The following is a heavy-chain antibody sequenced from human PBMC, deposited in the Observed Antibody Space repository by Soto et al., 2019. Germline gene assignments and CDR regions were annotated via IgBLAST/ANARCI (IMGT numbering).Heavy chain of an antibody. Sequence: QVQLVESGGGVVQPGRSLRLSCAASGFTFSSYGMHWVRQAPGKGLEWVAVISYDGSNKYYADSVKGRFTISRDNSKNTLCLQMNSRTAEETAVFYCAKDLLGPGRAYGIDVWGQGTTVTVSS. V-gene: IGHV3-30*18. J-gene: IGHJ6*02. CDR2: ISYDGSNK. CDR3: AKDLLGPGRAYGIDV. D-gene: IGHD3-16*01. CDR1: GFTFSSYG.